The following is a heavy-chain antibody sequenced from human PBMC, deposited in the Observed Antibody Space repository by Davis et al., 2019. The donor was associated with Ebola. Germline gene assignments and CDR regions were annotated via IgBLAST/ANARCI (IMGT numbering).Heavy chain of an antibody. D-gene: IGHD4-17*01. V-gene: IGHV3-33*01. CDR2: IWYDGSNK. J-gene: IGHJ5*02. CDR1: GFTFSSYG. Sequence: GESLKISCAASGFTFSSYGMHWVRQAPGKGLEWVAVIWYDGSNKYYADSVKGRFTISRDNSKNTLYLQMNSLRAEDTAVYYCARAHGDLFSDWFDPWGQGTLVTVSS. CDR3: ARAHGDLFSDWFDP.